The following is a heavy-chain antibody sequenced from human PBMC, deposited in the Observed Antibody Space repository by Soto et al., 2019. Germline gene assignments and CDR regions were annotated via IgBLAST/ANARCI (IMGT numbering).Heavy chain of an antibody. CDR3: ARDYGSKTTCPNYDMDV. CDR2: ISSASSAI. Sequence: GSLRLSCTASGFTFSDYYMTWVRQAPGKXLEWLACISSASSAIHYADSVTGRFTVSRDNAKKSLYLQMNSLRAEDSGVYYCARDYGSKTTCPNYDMDVWGQGTTVTVSS. J-gene: IGHJ6*02. V-gene: IGHV3-11*01. CDR1: GFTFSDYY. D-gene: IGHD3-22*01.